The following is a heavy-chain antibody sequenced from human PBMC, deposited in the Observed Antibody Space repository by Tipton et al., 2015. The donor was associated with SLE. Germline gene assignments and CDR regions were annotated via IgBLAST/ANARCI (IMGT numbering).Heavy chain of an antibody. CDR3: AREGDGYNFFGY. J-gene: IGHJ4*02. V-gene: IGHV4-4*07. CDR2: IYTSGST. CDR1: GGSISSYY. Sequence: TLSLTCTVSGGSISSYYWSWIRQPAGKGLEWIGRIYTSGSTNYNPSLKSRVTMSVDTSKNQFSLKVDSVTAADTAVYFCAREGDGYNFFGYWGQGTLVTVSA. D-gene: IGHD5-24*01.